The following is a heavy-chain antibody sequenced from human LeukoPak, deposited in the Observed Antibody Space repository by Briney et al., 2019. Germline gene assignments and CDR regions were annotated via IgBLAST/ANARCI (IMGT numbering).Heavy chain of an antibody. CDR1: GDSFSSHY. CDR2: ISHIGRT. CDR3: ARDLVTVTKGFDI. Sequence: SETLSLTCAVSGDSFSSHYWTWIRQSAGTGLEWIGYISHIGRTNYNPSLKSRVTISIDTSKNQFSLKLRSVTAADTPVYYCARDLVTVTKGFDIWGQGTMVSVSS. V-gene: IGHV4-59*11. J-gene: IGHJ3*02. D-gene: IGHD4-17*01.